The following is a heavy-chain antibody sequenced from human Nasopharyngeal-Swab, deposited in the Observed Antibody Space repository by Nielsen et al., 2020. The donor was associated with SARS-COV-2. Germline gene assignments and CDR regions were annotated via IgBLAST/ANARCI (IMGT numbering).Heavy chain of an antibody. V-gene: IGHV6-1*01. Sequence: SETLSLTCAISGDSVASNSDAWNWIRQSPSRGLEWLGRTYYRSKWYNDYAVSVQSRITINPDTSKNQFSLQLNSVTPEDTAVYYCARVRQQPGGGAFDIWGQGTMVTVSS. D-gene: IGHD6-13*01. CDR3: ARVRQQPGGGAFDI. J-gene: IGHJ3*02. CDR1: GDSVASNSDA. CDR2: TYYRSKWYN.